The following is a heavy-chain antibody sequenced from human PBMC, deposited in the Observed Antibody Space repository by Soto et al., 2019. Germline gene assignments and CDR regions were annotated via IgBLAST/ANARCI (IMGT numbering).Heavy chain of an antibody. V-gene: IGHV1-69*13. D-gene: IGHD2-15*01. CDR2: IIPVFGTT. J-gene: IGHJ6*02. Sequence: SVKVSCKASGGTFRNYGIGWVRQAPGQGLEWMGGIIPVFGTTNYAQKSQGRVTITADESTSTAYIEVSSLRSEDTAMFYCGRYCSGGSCHTLDYYGMDVWGQGTTVTVS. CDR1: GGTFRNYG. CDR3: GRYCSGGSCHTLDYYGMDV.